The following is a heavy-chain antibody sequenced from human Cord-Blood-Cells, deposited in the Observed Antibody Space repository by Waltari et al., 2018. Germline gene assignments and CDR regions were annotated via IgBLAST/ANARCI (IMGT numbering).Heavy chain of an antibody. Sequence: QVQLVQSGAEVKKPGASVKVSCKASGYTFTGYYMHWLRQAPGQGLEWMGWINPNSGGTNYAQKFQGWVTMPRDTSISTAYMELSRLRSDDTAVYYCARPSGGGAPYYGMDVWGQGTTVTVSS. CDR3: ARPSGGGAPYYGMDV. CDR2: INPNSGGT. D-gene: IGHD3-16*01. V-gene: IGHV1-2*04. J-gene: IGHJ6*02. CDR1: GYTFTGYY.